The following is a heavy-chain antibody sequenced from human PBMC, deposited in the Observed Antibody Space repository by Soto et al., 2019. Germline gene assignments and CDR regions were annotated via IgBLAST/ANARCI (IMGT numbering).Heavy chain of an antibody. CDR1: GGSFSGYY. CDR3: ARGPELDCGGDCYAANLFDY. J-gene: IGHJ4*02. D-gene: IGHD2-21*02. V-gene: IGHV4-34*01. Sequence: QVQLQQWGAGLLKPSETLSLTCAVYGGSFSGYYWSWIRQPPGKGLEWIGEINHSGSTNYNPSLKSRVTISVDTSKNQFSLKLSSVTAADTAVYYCARGPELDCGGDCYAANLFDYWGQGTLVTVSS. CDR2: INHSGST.